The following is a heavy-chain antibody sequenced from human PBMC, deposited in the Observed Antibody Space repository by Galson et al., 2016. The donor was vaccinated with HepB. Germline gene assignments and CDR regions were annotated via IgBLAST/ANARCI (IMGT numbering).Heavy chain of an antibody. V-gene: IGHV3-23*01. CDR1: GFTFSDYV. D-gene: IGHD3-10*01. CDR2: ISVSGGRI. Sequence: SLRLSCAASGFTFSDYVMSWVRQAPGKGLEWVSDISVSGGRIYYADSVKGRFTISRDNSKNTLYLQMNSLRAEDTAVYYCAKDPGYMDVWGKGTTVTVSS. CDR3: AKDPGYMDV. J-gene: IGHJ6*03.